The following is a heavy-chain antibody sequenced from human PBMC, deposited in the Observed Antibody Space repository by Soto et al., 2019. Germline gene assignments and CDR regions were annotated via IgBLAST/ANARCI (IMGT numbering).Heavy chain of an antibody. D-gene: IGHD4-17*01. Sequence: QVQLVQSGAEVKKPGSSVNVSCKASGGTFSSYAISWVRQAPGQGLEWMGGIIPIFGTANYAQKFQGRVTITADESTSTAYMELSSLRSEDTAVYYCARGSTTVVTDYFDYWGQGTLVTVSS. CDR1: GGTFSSYA. V-gene: IGHV1-69*12. CDR3: ARGSTTVVTDYFDY. J-gene: IGHJ4*02. CDR2: IIPIFGTA.